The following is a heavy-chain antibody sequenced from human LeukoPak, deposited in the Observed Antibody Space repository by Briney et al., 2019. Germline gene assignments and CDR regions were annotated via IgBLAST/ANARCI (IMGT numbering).Heavy chain of an antibody. Sequence: GGSLRLSCAASGFTFSSYAMSWVRQAPGKGLEWVPAISGSGGSTYYADSVKGRFTISRDNSKNTLYLQMNSLRAEDTAVYYCAKGPNPNPNPNNPQLDYWGQGTLVTVSS. V-gene: IGHV3-23*01. CDR3: AKGPNPNPNPNNPQLDY. D-gene: IGHD1/OR15-1a*01. J-gene: IGHJ4*02. CDR2: ISGSGGST. CDR1: GFTFSSYA.